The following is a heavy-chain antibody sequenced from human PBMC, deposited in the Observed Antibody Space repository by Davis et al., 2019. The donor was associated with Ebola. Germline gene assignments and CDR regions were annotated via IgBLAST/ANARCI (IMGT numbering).Heavy chain of an antibody. J-gene: IGHJ3*02. D-gene: IGHD6-19*01. Sequence: GESLKISCAASGFTFSDYYMSWIRQAPGKGLEWVSAISGRGGSTYYADSVKGRFTISRDNSKNTLYLQMNSLRAEDTAVYYCAKGLRGGWYQDAFDIWGQGTMVTVSS. CDR3: AKGLRGGWYQDAFDI. CDR2: ISGRGGST. CDR1: GFTFSDYY. V-gene: IGHV3-23*01.